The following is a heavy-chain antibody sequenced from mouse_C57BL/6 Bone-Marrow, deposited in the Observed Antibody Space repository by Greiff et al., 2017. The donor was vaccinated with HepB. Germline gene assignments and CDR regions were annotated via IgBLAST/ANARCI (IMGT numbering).Heavy chain of an antibody. CDR1: GYTFTSYW. D-gene: IGHD1-1*01. J-gene: IGHJ4*01. CDR3: AREGIYYGSSPYCAMDY. V-gene: IGHV1-50*01. CDR2: IDPSDSYT. Sequence: QVQLKQPGAELVKPGASVKLSCKASGYTFTSYWMQWVKQRPGQGLEWIGEIDPSDSYTNYNQKFKGKATLTVDTSSSTAYMQLSSLTSEDSAVYYCAREGIYYGSSPYCAMDYWGQGTSVTVSS.